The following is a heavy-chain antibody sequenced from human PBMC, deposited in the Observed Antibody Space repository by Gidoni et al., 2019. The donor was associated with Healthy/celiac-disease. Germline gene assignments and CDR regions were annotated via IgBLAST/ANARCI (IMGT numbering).Heavy chain of an antibody. D-gene: IGHD3-10*01. CDR3: AREGEWFGELFWAGWFDP. CDR1: GGSISSSSYS. V-gene: IGHV4-39*07. J-gene: IGHJ5*02. Sequence: QLQLQESGPGLVKPSETLSLTCTVSGGSISSSSYSWGWIRQPPGKGLEWIGSIYYSGSTYYNPSLKSRVTISVDTSKNQFSLKLTSVTAADTAVYYCAREGEWFGELFWAGWFDPWGQGTLVTVSS. CDR2: IYYSGST.